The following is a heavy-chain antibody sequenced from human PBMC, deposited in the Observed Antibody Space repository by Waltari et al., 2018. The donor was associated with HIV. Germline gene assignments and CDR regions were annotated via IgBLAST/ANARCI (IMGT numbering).Heavy chain of an antibody. D-gene: IGHD3-16*01. J-gene: IGHJ3*02. Sequence: QVYLMESGGGVVQPGGSLKLSCAASGFTFSGYGMHWVRQAPGKVLEWVAVIWSDGYNKFYADSVRGRFTFSRDNSKYTLSLQMNSLRAEDTALYYCVKERGPFNGFDIWGQGTMVTVSS. CDR2: IWSDGYNK. CDR3: VKERGPFNGFDI. V-gene: IGHV3-33*06. CDR1: GFTFSGYG.